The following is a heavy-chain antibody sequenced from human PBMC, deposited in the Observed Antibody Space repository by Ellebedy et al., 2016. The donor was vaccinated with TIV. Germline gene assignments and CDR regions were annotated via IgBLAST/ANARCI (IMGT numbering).Heavy chain of an antibody. CDR3: ARPGNYGDYSY. CDR1: GGSISSSSYY. CDR2: IYYSGST. J-gene: IGHJ4*02. V-gene: IGHV4-39*01. Sequence: SETLSLXXTVSGGSISSSSYYWGWIRQPPGKGLEWIGSIYYSGSTYYNPSLKSRVTISVDTSKNQFSLKLSSVTAADTAVYYCARPGNYGDYSYWGQGTLVTVSS. D-gene: IGHD4-17*01.